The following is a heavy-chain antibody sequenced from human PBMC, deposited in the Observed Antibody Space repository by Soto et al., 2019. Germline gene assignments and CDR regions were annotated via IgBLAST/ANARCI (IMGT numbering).Heavy chain of an antibody. D-gene: IGHD2-15*01. V-gene: IGHV1-18*01. CDR3: AREGSYGWYDC. Sequence: ASVKVSCKASGYTFSSHGIIWVRQAPGQGLEWMGWISGYNGNAKYAQRFQGRVTMTTDTSTSTVYMDLRSLGSDDSAVYYCAREGSYGWYDCWGQGALVTVSS. J-gene: IGHJ5*01. CDR2: ISGYNGNA. CDR1: GYTFSSHG.